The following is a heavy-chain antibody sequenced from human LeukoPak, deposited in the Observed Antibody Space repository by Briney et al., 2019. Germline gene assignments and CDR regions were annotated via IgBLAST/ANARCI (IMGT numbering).Heavy chain of an antibody. CDR3: ASEKQYSSGWYATFDY. CDR2: ISGSGSSA. Sequence: SGGSLRLSCAASGFSFSSYAMSWVRQAPGKRLEWVSAISGSGSSAYYADSVKGPFTISRDNSKNTLYLQMNSLRAEDTAAYYCASEKQYSSGWYATFDYWGQGTLVTVSS. CDR1: GFSFSSYA. D-gene: IGHD6-19*01. J-gene: IGHJ4*02. V-gene: IGHV3-23*01.